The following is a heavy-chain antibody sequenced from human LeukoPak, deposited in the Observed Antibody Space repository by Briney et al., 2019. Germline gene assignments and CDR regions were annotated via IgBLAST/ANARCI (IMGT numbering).Heavy chain of an antibody. V-gene: IGHV3-43*01. CDR3: VKDLVAASENVRGWYPMDY. J-gene: IGHJ4*02. CDR1: GFTFAEYT. D-gene: IGHD6-19*01. CDR2: ISWNGARI. Sequence: GSLRLSCAASGFTFAEYTMHWVRQAPGKGLEWVSLISWNGARIHYGDSVKGRFTISRDNSKNSLSLQMNSLRTEDTALYYCVKDLVAASENVRGWYPMDYWGQGTLVTVSS.